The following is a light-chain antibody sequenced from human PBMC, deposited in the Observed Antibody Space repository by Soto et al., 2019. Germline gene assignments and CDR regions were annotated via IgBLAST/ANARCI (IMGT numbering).Light chain of an antibody. CDR3: ISYTSSSTWV. J-gene: IGLJ3*02. V-gene: IGLV2-14*01. Sequence: QSALTQPASVSGSPGQSITISCTGTSSDVGGYKYVSWYQQHPGKAPKPMIYEVSNRPSGISNRFSGSKSGNTASLTISGLQAEDEADYYSISYTSSSTWVFGGGTKLTVL. CDR2: EVS. CDR1: SSDVGGYKY.